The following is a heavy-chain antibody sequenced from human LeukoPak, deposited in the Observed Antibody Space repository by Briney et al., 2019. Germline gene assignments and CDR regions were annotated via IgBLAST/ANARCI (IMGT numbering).Heavy chain of an antibody. V-gene: IGHV4-4*09. CDR1: GDSISSHY. CDR3: ARHRARFDP. J-gene: IGHJ5*02. CDR2: IYTSGST. Sequence: SETLSLTCTVSGDSISSHYWSWIRQPPGKGLEWIGYIYTSGSTNYNPSLKSRVTISVDTSKNQFSLKLSSVTAADTAVYYCARHRARFDPWGQGTLVTVSS.